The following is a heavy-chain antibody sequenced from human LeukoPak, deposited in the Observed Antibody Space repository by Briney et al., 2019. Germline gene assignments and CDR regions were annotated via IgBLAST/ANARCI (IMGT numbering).Heavy chain of an antibody. CDR2: INHSGST. D-gene: IGHD6-13*01. J-gene: IGHJ3*02. CDR1: GGSFSGYY. Sequence: SETLSLTCAVYGGSFSGYYWGWIRQPPGKGLEWIGEINHSGSTNYNPSLKSRVTISVDTSKNQFSLKLSSVTAADTAVYYCARTLWGSSWYFDAFDIWGQGTMVTVSS. CDR3: ARTLWGSSWYFDAFDI. V-gene: IGHV4-34*01.